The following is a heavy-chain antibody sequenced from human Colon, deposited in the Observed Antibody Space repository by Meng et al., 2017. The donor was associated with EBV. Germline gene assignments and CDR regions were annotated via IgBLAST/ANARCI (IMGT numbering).Heavy chain of an antibody. CDR1: GGSLSSRNW. J-gene: IGHJ4*02. D-gene: IGHD2-21*02. CDR3: ARVGAYCGGDCYHPR. Sequence: QGAAPGLVKPSGTLSLTCAVSGGSLSSRNWWSWVRQPPGKGLEWIGEIYHSGSTNYNPSLKSRVTISVDESKNQFSLRLSSVTAADTAVYYCARVGAYCGGDCYHPRWGQGTLVTVSS. V-gene: IGHV4-4*02. CDR2: IYHSGST.